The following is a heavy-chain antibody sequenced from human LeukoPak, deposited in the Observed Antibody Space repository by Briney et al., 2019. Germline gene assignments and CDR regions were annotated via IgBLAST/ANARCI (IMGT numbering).Heavy chain of an antibody. CDR3: ARGVRLRFLEWLPDYYYMDV. CDR1: GYTFTSYD. V-gene: IGHV1-8*03. D-gene: IGHD3-3*01. CDR2: MNPNSGNT. Sequence: GASVKVSCKASGYTFTSYDINWVRQATGQGLEWMGWMNPNSGNTGYAQKFQGRVTITRNTSISTAYMELSSLRSEDTAVYYCARGVRLRFLEWLPDYYYMDVGGQGTTVTVSS. J-gene: IGHJ6*03.